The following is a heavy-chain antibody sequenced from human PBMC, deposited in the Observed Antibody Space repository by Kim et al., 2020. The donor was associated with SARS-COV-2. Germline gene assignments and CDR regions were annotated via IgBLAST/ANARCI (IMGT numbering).Heavy chain of an antibody. Sequence: LMGRVTISVDTSKNQFSLKLSSVTAADTAVYYCAREIPIAARPHNWFDPWGQGTLVTVSS. V-gene: IGHV4-59*01. J-gene: IGHJ5*02. CDR3: AREIPIAARPHNWFDP. D-gene: IGHD6-6*01.